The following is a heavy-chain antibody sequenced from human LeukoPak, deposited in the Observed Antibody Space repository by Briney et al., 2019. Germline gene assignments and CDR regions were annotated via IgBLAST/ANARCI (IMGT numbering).Heavy chain of an antibody. CDR2: ISYDGSNK. J-gene: IGHJ4*02. CDR1: GFTFSSYA. Sequence: GGSLRLSCAASGFTFSSYAMHWVRQVPGKGLEWVAVISYDGSNKYYADSVKGRITISRDNSKNTLNLQMTSLRAEDTAMYYCAKHHDYWSGYIRGFDSWGQGTLVTVSS. V-gene: IGHV3-30*18. CDR3: AKHHDYWSGYIRGFDS. D-gene: IGHD3-3*01.